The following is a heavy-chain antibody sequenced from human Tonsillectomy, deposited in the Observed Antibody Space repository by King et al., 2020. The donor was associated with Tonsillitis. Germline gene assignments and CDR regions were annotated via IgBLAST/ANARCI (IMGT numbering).Heavy chain of an antibody. CDR1: GGSISSNYY. V-gene: IGHV4-39*01. J-gene: IGHJ4*02. Sequence: QLQESGPGLVKPSETLSLTCTVSGGSISSNYYWGWIRQSPGEGLEWIGSSYHSGSTFYTPSLKSRVTISVDTSRNQFSLRLSSVTAADTAVYYCARPGYSSSWYYFDYWGQGTLVSVSS. CDR3: ARPGYSSSWYYFDY. D-gene: IGHD6-13*01. CDR2: SYHSGST.